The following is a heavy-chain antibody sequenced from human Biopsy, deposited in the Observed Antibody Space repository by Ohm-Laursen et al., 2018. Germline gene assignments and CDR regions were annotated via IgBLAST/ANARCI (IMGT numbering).Heavy chain of an antibody. CDR3: ARGLNEYGGLYFPH. CDR1: GGSFTGHY. CDR2: ISHTGYT. Sequence: SETLSLTCTVSGGSFTGHYWTWIRQPPGKGLEWIGHISHTGYTSYKSSLKSRVTISLDTSRKHFSLRLTSLAAADTAVYYCARGLNEYGGLYFPHWGQGTLVTVSS. J-gene: IGHJ1*01. V-gene: IGHV4-59*11. D-gene: IGHD4-23*01.